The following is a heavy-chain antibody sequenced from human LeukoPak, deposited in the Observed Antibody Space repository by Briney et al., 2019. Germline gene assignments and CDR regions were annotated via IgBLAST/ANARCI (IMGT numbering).Heavy chain of an antibody. V-gene: IGHV4-34*01. CDR3: ALGFSGSYYDY. J-gene: IGHJ4*02. Sequence: KSSETLSLTCAVYGGSFSGYYWSWIRQPPGKGLEWIGEINHSGSTNYNPSLKSRVTISGDTSKNQFSLKLSSVTAADTAVYYCALGFSGSYYDYWGQGTLVTVSS. CDR2: INHSGST. CDR1: GGSFSGYY. D-gene: IGHD3-10*01.